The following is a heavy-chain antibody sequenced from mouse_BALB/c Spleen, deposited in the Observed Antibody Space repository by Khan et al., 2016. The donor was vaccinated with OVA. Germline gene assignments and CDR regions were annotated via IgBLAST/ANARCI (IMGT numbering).Heavy chain of an antibody. J-gene: IGHJ2*01. CDR1: GYIFTSYW. Sequence: QVQLQQSGAELVRPGASVKLSCKTSGYIFTSYWIHWVKQRSGQGLEWIARIYPGTANTYYNEKLRDKATLTADKSSSTAYIQLSSLKSEDSAVYFCARGEALYYFAYWGQGTTLTVSA. V-gene: IGHV1S132*01. CDR3: ARGEALYYFAY. CDR2: IYPGTANT.